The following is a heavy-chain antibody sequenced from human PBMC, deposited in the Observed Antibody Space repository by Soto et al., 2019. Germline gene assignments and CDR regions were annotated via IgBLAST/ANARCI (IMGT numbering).Heavy chain of an antibody. J-gene: IGHJ4*02. D-gene: IGHD3-9*01. CDR1: GFTVNNNY. CDR2: IYSGDST. CDR3: AKDRQPDGIWTFDL. Sequence: GGSLRLSCAASGFTVNNNYMGWVRQAPGKGLEWVSLIYSGDSTYYANSVKGRFTISRDNSQSSVFLQMSSLRDEDTAVYYCAKDRQPDGIWTFDLWGQGTLVTVSS. V-gene: IGHV3-53*01.